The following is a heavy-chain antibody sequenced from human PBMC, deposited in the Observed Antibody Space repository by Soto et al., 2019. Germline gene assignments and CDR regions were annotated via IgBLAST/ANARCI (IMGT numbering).Heavy chain of an antibody. J-gene: IGHJ3*02. CDR2: TFSGGNT. CDR3: ARGHCITTTCYYDEFDI. Sequence: QVQLQESGPGLVKPSETLSLTCTVSGGSISSHFLSWIRQPPGKGLEYVGYTFSGGNTNYNPSLKSRVTISVDTSKNQYSLILNSVTAADTAVYYCARGHCITTTCYYDEFDIWGQGTMVTVSS. D-gene: IGHD2-2*01. CDR1: GGSISSHF. V-gene: IGHV4-59*11.